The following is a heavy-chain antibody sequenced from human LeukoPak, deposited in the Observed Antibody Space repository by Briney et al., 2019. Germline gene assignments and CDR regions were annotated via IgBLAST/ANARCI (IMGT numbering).Heavy chain of an antibody. J-gene: IGHJ4*02. CDR1: GYTFTSYG. CDR2: ISAYNGNT. D-gene: IGHD2-15*01. Sequence: ASVKVSCKASGYTFTSYGISWVRQAPGQGLEWMGWISAYNGNTNYAQKLQGRVTMTTDTSTSTAYMELRSLRSDDTAVYYCARSVSPYCSGGSCYYENFDYWGQGTLVTVSS. CDR3: ARSVSPYCSGGSCYYENFDY. V-gene: IGHV1-18*01.